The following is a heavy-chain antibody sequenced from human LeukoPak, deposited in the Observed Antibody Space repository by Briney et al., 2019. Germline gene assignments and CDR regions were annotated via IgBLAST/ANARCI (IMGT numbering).Heavy chain of an antibody. J-gene: IGHJ6*03. CDR1: GFTFSSYS. D-gene: IGHD2-8*01. CDR2: ISSSSSTI. Sequence: GGSLRLSCAVSGFTFSSYSMNWVRQAPGKGLEWVSYISSSSSTIYYADSVKGRFTISRDNAKNSLYLQMNSLRAEDTAVYYCASDLVDCTNGVCPDYYYYYYMDVWGKGTTVTVSS. CDR3: ASDLVDCTNGVCPDYYYYYYMDV. V-gene: IGHV3-48*04.